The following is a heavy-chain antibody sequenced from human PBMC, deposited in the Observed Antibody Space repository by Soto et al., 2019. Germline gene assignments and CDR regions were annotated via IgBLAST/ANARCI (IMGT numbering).Heavy chain of an antibody. J-gene: IGHJ4*02. V-gene: IGHV1-2*04. Sequence: GASVKVSCKASGYTFTGYYMHWVRQAPGQGLEWMGWINPNSGGTNYAQKFQGWVTMTRDTSISTAYMELSRLRSDDTAVYYCARQPPAAGTWWAFDYWGQGTLVTVSS. D-gene: IGHD6-13*01. CDR3: ARQPPAAGTWWAFDY. CDR2: INPNSGGT. CDR1: GYTFTGYY.